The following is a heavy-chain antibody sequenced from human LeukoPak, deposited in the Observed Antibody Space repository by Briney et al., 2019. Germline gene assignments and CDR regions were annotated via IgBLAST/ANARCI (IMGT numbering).Heavy chain of an antibody. D-gene: IGHD2-2*02. CDR2: IIPIFGTA. CDR3: ARDGIRSVCSSTSWYSKRSEGWFDP. Sequence: AAVKVSCKASGGTFSSYAISWVRQAPGQGLEWMGGIIPIFGTANYAQKFQGRVTITADESTSTAYMELSSLRSEDTAVYYCARDGIRSVCSSTSWYSKRSEGWFDPWGQGTLVTVSS. J-gene: IGHJ5*02. CDR1: GGTFSSYA. V-gene: IGHV1-69*13.